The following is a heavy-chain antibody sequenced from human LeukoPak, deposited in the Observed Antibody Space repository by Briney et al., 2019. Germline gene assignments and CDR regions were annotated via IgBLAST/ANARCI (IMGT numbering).Heavy chain of an antibody. V-gene: IGHV4-59*01. CDR2: IYYSGST. CDR1: GGSISSYY. Sequence: SETLSLTCTVSGGSISSYYWSWIRQPPGKGLEWIGYIYYSGSTNYNPSLKSRVTISVVTSKNQFSLKLSSVTAADTAVYYCARDSRPAHYYDSSGQDWYFDLWGRGTLVTVSS. D-gene: IGHD3-22*01. J-gene: IGHJ2*01. CDR3: ARDSRPAHYYDSSGQDWYFDL.